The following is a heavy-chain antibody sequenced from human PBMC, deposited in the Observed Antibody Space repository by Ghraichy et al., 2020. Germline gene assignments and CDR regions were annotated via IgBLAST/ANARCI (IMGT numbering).Heavy chain of an antibody. Sequence: AGSLRLSCAASGFTFSDYYMSWIRQAPGKGLEWVSYISTSSSYTNYADSVKGRFTISRDNAKNSLYLQMNSLRAEDTAVYYCARGPGGEPYLWGRGTLVTVSS. V-gene: IGHV3-11*06. CDR2: ISTSSSYT. CDR3: ARGPGGEPYL. CDR1: GFTFSDYY. D-gene: IGHD1-26*01. J-gene: IGHJ2*01.